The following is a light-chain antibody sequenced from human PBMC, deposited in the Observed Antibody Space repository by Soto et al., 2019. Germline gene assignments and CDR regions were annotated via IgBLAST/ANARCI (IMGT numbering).Light chain of an antibody. CDR1: QNINSDY. Sequence: EIVFTQSPCTLSLSPGERATLSCRASQNINSDYFAWYQQKPGQAPRLLIFGASSRATGIPDRFSGSGSGTDFTLTISRLEPEDFAVYYCQQYGSSPITFGQGTRLEIK. J-gene: IGKJ5*01. V-gene: IGKV3-20*01. CDR3: QQYGSSPIT. CDR2: GAS.